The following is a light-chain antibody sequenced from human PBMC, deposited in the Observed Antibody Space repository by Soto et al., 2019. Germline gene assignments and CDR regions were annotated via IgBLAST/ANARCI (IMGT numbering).Light chain of an antibody. CDR2: DVN. Sequence: QSALTQPRSVSGSPGQSVTISCTGTSSVVGGYNYVSWYQQFPGKAPKLIIYDVNKRPSGVPDRFSASKSGDTASLTISGLQAEDEADYFCCSYAGTYTPSWVFGTGTKLTVL. CDR3: CSYAGTYTPSWV. CDR1: SSVVGGYNY. J-gene: IGLJ1*01. V-gene: IGLV2-11*01.